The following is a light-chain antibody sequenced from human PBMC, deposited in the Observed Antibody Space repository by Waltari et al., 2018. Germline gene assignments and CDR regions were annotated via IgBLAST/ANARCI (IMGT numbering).Light chain of an antibody. CDR2: GAS. Sequence: EIVLTQSPGTLPLSPGERGTLSCRASQSVSRILAWYQQKPGQAPRLLIYGASTRATGIPDRFSGSGSGTDFSLTISRLEPEDFAVYYCQKYDRLPATFGQGTKVEIK. CDR3: QKYDRLPAT. V-gene: IGKV3-20*01. J-gene: IGKJ1*01. CDR1: QSVSRI.